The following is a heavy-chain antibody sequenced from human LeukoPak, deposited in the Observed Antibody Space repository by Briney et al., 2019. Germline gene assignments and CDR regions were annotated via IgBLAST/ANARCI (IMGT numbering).Heavy chain of an antibody. Sequence: GASVKVSCKASGYTFTSYGISWVRQAPGQGLEWMGWINPNSGGTNYAQKFQGRVTMTRDTSISTAYMELSRLRSDDTAVYYCARDHDSGSYWGIDYWGQGTLVTVSS. J-gene: IGHJ4*02. CDR1: GYTFTSYG. D-gene: IGHD1-26*01. CDR3: ARDHDSGSYWGIDY. CDR2: INPNSGGT. V-gene: IGHV1-2*02.